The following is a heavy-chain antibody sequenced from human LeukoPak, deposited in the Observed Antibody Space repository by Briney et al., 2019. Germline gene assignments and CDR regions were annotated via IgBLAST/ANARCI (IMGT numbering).Heavy chain of an antibody. CDR1: GYTITGYY. Sequence: SVKVSCKAFGYTITGYYIHWVRQAPGQGLEWMGWINPNNGGTNSAQKFQGRVTMTRDTSIGTAYMELNRLTYDDTAVYYCGRDRHWNQGNFDYWGQGPWSPSPQ. V-gene: IGHV1-2*02. D-gene: IGHD1-1*01. CDR2: INPNNGGT. CDR3: GRDRHWNQGNFDY. J-gene: IGHJ4*02.